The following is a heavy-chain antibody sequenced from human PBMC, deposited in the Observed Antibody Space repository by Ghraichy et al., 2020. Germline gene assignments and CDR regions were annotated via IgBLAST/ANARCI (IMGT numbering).Heavy chain of an antibody. J-gene: IGHJ6*03. CDR3: ARMTLPPAMRDYYYYMDV. CDR2: INSDGSGT. Sequence: GGSLRLSCAASGFTFSSHWMHWVRQAPGKGLVWVSRINSDGSGTSYADSVKGRFTISRDNAKNTPYLQMNSLRAEDAAVYFCARMTLPPAMRDYYYYMDVWGKGTTVTVSS. CDR1: GFTFSSHW. V-gene: IGHV3-74*01. D-gene: IGHD2-2*01.